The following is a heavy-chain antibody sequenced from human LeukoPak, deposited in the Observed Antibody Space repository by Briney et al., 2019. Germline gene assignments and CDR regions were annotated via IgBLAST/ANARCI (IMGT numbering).Heavy chain of an antibody. Sequence: GGSLRLSCAASGFTFSSYWMNWVRQAPGKGLVWVSRIASDGSSTTYADSVKGRFTISRDNSKSTLYLQMNSLRVEDTAVYYCARDFKKGRYFDYWGQGTLVTVSS. CDR3: ARDFKKGRYFDY. J-gene: IGHJ4*02. V-gene: IGHV3-74*01. CDR2: IASDGSST. CDR1: GFTFSSYW.